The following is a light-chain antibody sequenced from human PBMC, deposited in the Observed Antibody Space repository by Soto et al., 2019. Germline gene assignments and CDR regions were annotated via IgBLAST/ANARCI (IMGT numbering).Light chain of an antibody. CDR2: WGS. J-gene: IGKJ1*01. CDR3: MQGLHSPPT. V-gene: IGKV2-28*01. Sequence: IVMPKSPLSLPVTPGEPASISCSSSQSLLHSNGYNYLDWYLQMPGQSQQLLIYWGSNRASGVPERFSGSGSGKYFSLKFNRVEADDVVVYFCMQGLHSPPTLDQGTKVELK. CDR1: QSLLHSNGYNY.